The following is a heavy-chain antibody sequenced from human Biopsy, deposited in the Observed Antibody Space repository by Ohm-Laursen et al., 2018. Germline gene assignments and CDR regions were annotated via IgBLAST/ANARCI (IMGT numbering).Heavy chain of an antibody. CDR1: GGDINNYY. D-gene: IGHD3-22*01. J-gene: IGHJ3*01. Sequence: SDTLSLTCNVSGGDINNYYWSWIRQPAGKGLEWIGRIYPGGSTNYNPSPKSRVTMSVDTSKKQLSLRLRSVTAADTAMYYCASVVLGPTNDAFDLWGQGTMVVASS. CDR2: IYPGGST. CDR3: ASVVLGPTNDAFDL. V-gene: IGHV4-4*07.